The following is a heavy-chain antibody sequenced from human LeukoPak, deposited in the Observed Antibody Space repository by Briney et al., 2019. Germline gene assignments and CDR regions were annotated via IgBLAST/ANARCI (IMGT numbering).Heavy chain of an antibody. CDR1: GFTFSSYS. V-gene: IGHV3-21*01. D-gene: IGHD6-19*01. CDR2: ISSSSSYI. Sequence: KTGGSLRLSCAASGFTFSSYSMNWVRQAPGKGLEWVSSISSSSSYIYYADSVKGRFTISRDNAKNSLYLQMNSLRAEDTAVYYCARNIAVAGTGFDYWGQGTRVTVSS. CDR3: ARNIAVAGTGFDY. J-gene: IGHJ4*01.